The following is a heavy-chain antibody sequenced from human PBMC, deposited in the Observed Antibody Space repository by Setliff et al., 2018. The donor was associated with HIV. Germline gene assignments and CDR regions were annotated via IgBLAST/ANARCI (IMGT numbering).Heavy chain of an antibody. Sequence: GEFLKISCAASGFTFSNFWMHWVRQAPGKGLEWVANIKEDGSEKYYVDSVKGRFTISRDNAKNSLYLQMNSLRVEDTAVYYCVRAMDVWGKGTTVTVSS. CDR2: IKEDGSEK. CDR1: GFTFSNFW. CDR3: VRAMDV. J-gene: IGHJ6*03. V-gene: IGHV3-7*03.